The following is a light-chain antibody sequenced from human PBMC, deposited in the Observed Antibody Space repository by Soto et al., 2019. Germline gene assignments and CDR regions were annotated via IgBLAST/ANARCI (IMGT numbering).Light chain of an antibody. CDR2: GAS. Sequence: EIVMTQSPDTLSVSPGERATLSCRASQSVSSNLAWYQQKSGQTPRLLIYGASTRATDIPARFSGSGSGTEFTLTNSSLQSEHFAVYYCQQYDNWPLTFGGGTKVEI. CDR1: QSVSSN. CDR3: QQYDNWPLT. J-gene: IGKJ4*01. V-gene: IGKV3-15*01.